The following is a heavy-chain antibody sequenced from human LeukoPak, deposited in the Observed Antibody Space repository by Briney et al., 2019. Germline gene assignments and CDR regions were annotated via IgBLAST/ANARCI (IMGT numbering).Heavy chain of an antibody. CDR2: MYYSGTT. Sequence: SETLSLTCTLSGGSITSYYRSWIRQSPGKGLERIGFMYYSGTTNYNPSLKSRVTISLGMSKNQFSLKLSSVTAADTAVYYCARLPMAVTPHVDYWGQGTLVTVSS. CDR3: ARLPMAVTPHVDY. J-gene: IGHJ4*02. CDR1: GGSITSYY. D-gene: IGHD2-21*02. V-gene: IGHV4-59*01.